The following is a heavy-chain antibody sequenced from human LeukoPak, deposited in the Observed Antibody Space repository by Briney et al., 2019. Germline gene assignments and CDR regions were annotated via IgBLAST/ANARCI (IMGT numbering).Heavy chain of an antibody. CDR1: GYTFTSYG. CDR2: ISAYNGNT. Sequence: ASVKVSCKASGYTFTSYGISWVRQAPGQGLEWMGWISAYNGNTNYAQKLQGRVTMTTDTSTSTAYMELRSLRSDDTAVYYCARVPYGTRITMVRVPSGHYYYGMDVWGQGTTVTVSS. CDR3: ARVPYGTRITMVRVPSGHYYYGMDV. J-gene: IGHJ6*02. V-gene: IGHV1-18*01. D-gene: IGHD3-10*01.